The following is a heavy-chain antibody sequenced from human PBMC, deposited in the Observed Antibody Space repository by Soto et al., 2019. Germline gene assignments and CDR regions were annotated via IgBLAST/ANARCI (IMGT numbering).Heavy chain of an antibody. J-gene: IGHJ4*02. D-gene: IGHD2-15*01. CDR1: GGSISSSSYY. CDR2: IYYSGST. V-gene: IGHV4-39*01. Sequence: SETLSLTCTVSGGSISSSSYYWGWIRQPPGKGLEWIGSIYYSGSTYYNPSLKSRVTISVDTSKNQFSLKLSSVTAADTAVYYCASTSLYCSGGSCYFHWGQGTLVTVSS. CDR3: ASTSLYCSGGSCYFH.